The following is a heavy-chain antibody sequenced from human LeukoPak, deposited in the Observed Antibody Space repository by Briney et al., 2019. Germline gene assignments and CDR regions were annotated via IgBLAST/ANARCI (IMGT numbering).Heavy chain of an antibody. CDR1: GGSISSYY. V-gene: IGHV4-4*07. CDR3: ARVRWLNAYYHYYYMDV. D-gene: IGHD3-22*01. CDR2: IYTSGST. J-gene: IGHJ6*03. Sequence: SETLSLTCTVSGGSISSYYWSWIRQPAGKGLEWIGRIYTSGSTNYNPSLKSRVTISVDKSKNQFSLRLNSVTAADTAVYYCARVRWLNAYYHYYYMDVWGKGTTVTVSS.